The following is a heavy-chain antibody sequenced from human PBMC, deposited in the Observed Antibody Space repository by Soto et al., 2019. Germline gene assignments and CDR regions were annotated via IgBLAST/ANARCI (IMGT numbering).Heavy chain of an antibody. J-gene: IGHJ4*02. CDR3: ARAYSYDYVWGSYRHYFDY. CDR1: GYSISSGYY. D-gene: IGHD3-16*02. CDR2: IYHSGST. V-gene: IGHV4-38-2*01. Sequence: KPSETLSLTCAVSGYSISSGYYWGWIRQPPGKGLEWIGSIYHSGSTYYNPSLKSRVTISVDTSKNQFSLKLSSVTAADTAVYYCARAYSYDYVWGSYRHYFDYWGQGTLVTVSS.